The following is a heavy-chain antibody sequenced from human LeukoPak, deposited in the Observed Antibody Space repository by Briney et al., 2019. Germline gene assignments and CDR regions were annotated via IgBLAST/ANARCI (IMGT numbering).Heavy chain of an antibody. D-gene: IGHD2-15*01. Sequence: GASVKVSCKASGYTFTGYYMHWVRQAPGQGLEWMGWINPNSGGTNYAQKFQGRVTMTRDTSISTAYMELSRLRSDDTAVYYCARGGLRLYYYYYYYMDAWGKGTTVTVSS. CDR2: INPNSGGT. J-gene: IGHJ6*03. CDR3: ARGGLRLYYYYYYYMDA. CDR1: GYTFTGYY. V-gene: IGHV1-2*02.